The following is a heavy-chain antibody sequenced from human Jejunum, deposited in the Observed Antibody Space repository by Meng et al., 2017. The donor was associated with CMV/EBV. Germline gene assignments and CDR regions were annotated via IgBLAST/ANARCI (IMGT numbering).Heavy chain of an antibody. CDR1: TFTFSTDT. CDR3: ATHYDFWSGYYDY. J-gene: IGHJ4*02. Sequence: ASTFTFSTDTMGWVRQAPGKGLRWVSTIGSSGDNTCYADSVKGRFTISRDNSKNTLYLQMNSLRAEDTAVYYCATHYDFWSGYYDYWGQGTLVTVSS. V-gene: IGHV3-23*01. CDR2: IGSSGDNT. D-gene: IGHD3-3*01.